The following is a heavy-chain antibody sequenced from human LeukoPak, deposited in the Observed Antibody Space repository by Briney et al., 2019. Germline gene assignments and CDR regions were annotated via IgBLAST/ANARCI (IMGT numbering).Heavy chain of an antibody. J-gene: IGHJ4*02. V-gene: IGHV3-53*01. Sequence: PGGSLRLSCAASGFTVSSNYMSWVRQAPGKGLEWVSIIYSGGSTFYADSVKGRFTISRDNAKNSLYLQMNSLRAEDTAVYYCARAPDFGDYVFDYWGQGTLVTVSS. CDR1: GFTVSSNY. CDR2: IYSGGST. D-gene: IGHD4-17*01. CDR3: ARAPDFGDYVFDY.